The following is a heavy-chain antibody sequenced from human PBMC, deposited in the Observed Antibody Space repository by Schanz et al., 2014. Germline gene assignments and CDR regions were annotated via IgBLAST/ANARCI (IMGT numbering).Heavy chain of an antibody. Sequence: QVQLVQSGAEVKKPGASVKVSCKASGYTFTSYGISWVRQAPGQGLEWMGWISPYNGNTNYAQKLQGRVTMTADTSTSTAYMDLRSLRSDDTAVYYCARDQSPYTNSSDVRYFDSWGQGAL. V-gene: IGHV1-18*01. CDR1: GYTFTSYG. CDR3: ARDQSPYTNSSDVRYFDS. CDR2: ISPYNGNT. D-gene: IGHD6-6*01. J-gene: IGHJ4*02.